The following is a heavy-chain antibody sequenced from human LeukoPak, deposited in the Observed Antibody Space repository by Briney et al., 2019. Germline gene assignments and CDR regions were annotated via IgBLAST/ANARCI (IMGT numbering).Heavy chain of an antibody. CDR2: INSDGGTT. D-gene: IGHD4-23*01. V-gene: IGHV3-74*01. J-gene: IGHJ4*02. CDR1: GFTFDDYA. CDR3: ASGYSSDYGGNTY. Sequence: SGGSLRLSCAASGFTFDDYAMHWVRQAPGKGLVWVSRINSDGGTTSYADSVKGRFTISRDNAKNTLYLQMNSLRAEDTAVYFCASGYSSDYGGNTYWGRGTLVTVSS.